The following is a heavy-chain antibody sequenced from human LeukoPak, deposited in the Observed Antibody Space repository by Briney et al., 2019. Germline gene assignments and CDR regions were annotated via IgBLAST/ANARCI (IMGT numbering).Heavy chain of an antibody. CDR1: GFTFSSSW. V-gene: IGHV3-74*03. CDR3: ARGIGSTVFFDY. CDR2: INPDATGT. Sequence: GGSLRLSCAASGFTFSSSWMHWVRQAPRRGLVWVSRINPDATGTTYADSVKGRFTISRDNSKNTLYLQMNSLRAEDTAVYYCARGIGSTVFFDYWGQGTLVTVSS. J-gene: IGHJ4*02. D-gene: IGHD4-17*01.